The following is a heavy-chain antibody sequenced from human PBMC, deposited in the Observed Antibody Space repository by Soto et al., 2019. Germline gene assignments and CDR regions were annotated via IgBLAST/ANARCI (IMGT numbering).Heavy chain of an antibody. Sequence: ASVKVSCKAFGYTFTSYDIYWVRQATGQGLEWMGWMNPNTGNSAYAQKFQGRVTVTSDTSINTVHMELSSLRSEDTAVYYCARRAETNGWNGFGADKYYFDFWGQGTLVTVSS. V-gene: IGHV1-8*01. CDR2: MNPNTGNS. CDR3: ARRAETNGWNGFGADKYYFDF. CDR1: GYTFTSYD. D-gene: IGHD1-1*01. J-gene: IGHJ4*02.